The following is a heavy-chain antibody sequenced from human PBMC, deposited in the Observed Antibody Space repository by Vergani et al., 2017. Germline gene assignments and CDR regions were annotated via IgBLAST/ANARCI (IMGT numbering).Heavy chain of an antibody. CDR2: INHNGST. CDR3: ARVRFSYYYDSSGYHRFYAFDI. Sequence: QVQLQQWGAGLLKPSETLPLTCAVYGGSFSGYYWSWIRQPPGKGLGWIGEINHNGSTNYNPSLMGRVNISVDTYKNHVSLKLSSVTAADTAVYYCARVRFSYYYDSSGYHRFYAFDIWGQGTMVTVSS. D-gene: IGHD3-22*01. V-gene: IGHV4-34*01. CDR1: GGSFSGYY. J-gene: IGHJ3*02.